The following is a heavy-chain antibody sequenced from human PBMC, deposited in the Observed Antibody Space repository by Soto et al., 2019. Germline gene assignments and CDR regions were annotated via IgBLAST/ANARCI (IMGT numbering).Heavy chain of an antibody. CDR2: IMPVFDTT. J-gene: IGHJ6*02. V-gene: IGHV1-69*01. CDR1: GGTFNNFA. CDR3: ATATISPVSATFHHYGMDV. Sequence: QVQLVQSGAEVRKPGSSVKVSCQTSGGTFNNFAFTWVRQAPGQGLEWLGGIMPVFDTTNYAASFQGRITITADDLGNTVYMEMKTLRFDDTAVYYCATATISPVSATFHHYGMDVWGQGTTVTVSS. D-gene: IGHD6-25*01.